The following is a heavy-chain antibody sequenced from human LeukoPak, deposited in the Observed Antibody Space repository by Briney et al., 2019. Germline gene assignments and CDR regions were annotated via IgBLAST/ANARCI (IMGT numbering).Heavy chain of an antibody. D-gene: IGHD6-6*01. J-gene: IGHJ4*02. Sequence: PSETLSLTCTASGGSISSYYWSWIRQPPGKGLEWIGYIYYSGSTNYNPSLKSRVTISVDTSKNQFSLKLSSVIAADTAVYYCARAAKSIAAPFDYWGQGTLVIVSS. CDR1: GGSISSYY. V-gene: IGHV4-59*01. CDR2: IYYSGST. CDR3: ARAAKSIAAPFDY.